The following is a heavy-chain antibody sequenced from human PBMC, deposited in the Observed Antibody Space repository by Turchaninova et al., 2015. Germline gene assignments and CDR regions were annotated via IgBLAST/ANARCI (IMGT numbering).Heavy chain of an antibody. J-gene: IGHJ2*01. CDR3: AKVAGDYSPWYFDL. Sequence: EVQLLESGGNLVQPGRSLRLSCAASGFTFSDYAISWVRRAPGKGLEGVSTISGSGGTYYADSVKGRFTISRDDSKNTLYLQMSSLRAEDTAVYYCAKVAGDYSPWYFDLWGRGTLVTVSS. CDR1: GFTFSDYA. D-gene: IGHD4-17*01. CDR2: ISGSGGT. V-gene: IGHV3-23*01.